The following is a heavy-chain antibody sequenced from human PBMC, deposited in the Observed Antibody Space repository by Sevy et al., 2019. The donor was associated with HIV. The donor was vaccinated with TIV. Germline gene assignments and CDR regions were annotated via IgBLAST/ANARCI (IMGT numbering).Heavy chain of an antibody. J-gene: IGHJ4*02. V-gene: IGHV3-7*01. CDR3: ARRYFDV. D-gene: IGHD3-16*02. CDR1: GFTFHTYW. CDR2: IRQDGNEI. Sequence: GGSLRLSCAASGFTFHTYWMQWVRQAPGKGLEWVANIRQDGNEIYYADSVKGRFTISRDNAIQSLYLEMNILRVEDSGIYYCARRYFDVWGQGTLVTVSS.